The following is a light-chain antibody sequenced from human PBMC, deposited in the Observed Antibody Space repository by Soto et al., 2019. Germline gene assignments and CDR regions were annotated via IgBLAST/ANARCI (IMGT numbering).Light chain of an antibody. Sequence: EIVLTQSPVTLSLSPGERATLSCRASQSVSSSLIWYQQKPGQAPRLLIYDASNRATGIPARFSGGGSGTDFILTISSLEPEDFAVYYCQQRSTGPRTFGGGTKVEIK. CDR3: QQRSTGPRT. CDR1: QSVSSS. CDR2: DAS. J-gene: IGKJ4*01. V-gene: IGKV3-11*01.